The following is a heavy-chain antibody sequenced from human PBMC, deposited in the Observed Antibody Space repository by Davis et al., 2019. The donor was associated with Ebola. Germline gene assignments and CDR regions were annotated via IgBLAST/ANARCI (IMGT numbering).Heavy chain of an antibody. V-gene: IGHV1-46*01. Sequence: ASVKVSCKASGYTFTSYDINWVRQATGQGLEWMGIINPSGGSTSYAQKFQGRVTMTRDTSTSTVYMELSSLRSEDTAVYYCARDVGHVDTAMVTGWFDPWGQGTLVTVSS. CDR3: ARDVGHVDTAMVTGWFDP. CDR1: GYTFTSYD. CDR2: INPSGGST. J-gene: IGHJ5*02. D-gene: IGHD5-18*01.